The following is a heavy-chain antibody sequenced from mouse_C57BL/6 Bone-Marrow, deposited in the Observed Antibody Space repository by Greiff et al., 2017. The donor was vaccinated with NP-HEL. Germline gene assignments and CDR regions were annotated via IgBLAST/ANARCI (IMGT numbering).Heavy chain of an antibody. CDR1: GFNIKDYY. V-gene: IGHV14-2*01. CDR2: IDPEDGET. Sequence: EVQRVESGAELVKPGASVKLSCTASGFNIKDYYMHWVKQRTEQGLEWIGRIDPEDGETKYAPKFQGKATITADTSYNTAYLQLSSLTSEDTAVYYCARVGYDGYYGYYAMDYWGQGTSVTVSS. CDR3: ARVGYDGYYGYYAMDY. J-gene: IGHJ4*01. D-gene: IGHD2-3*01.